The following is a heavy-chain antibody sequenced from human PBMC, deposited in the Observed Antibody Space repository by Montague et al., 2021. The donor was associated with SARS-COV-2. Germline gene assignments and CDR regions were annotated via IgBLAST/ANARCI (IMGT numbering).Heavy chain of an antibody. CDR3: ARWDPQTLTLIGLRGKSASDY. CDR2: INHSGTT. D-gene: IGHD4-23*01. J-gene: IGHJ4*02. Sequence: SDTLSLTCAVYGGSSSGYYWTWIRQYPGKGLEWIAEINHSGTTNYNFNPSLRSRVTISVDTSKSQFSLKLSSVTAADTGVYYCARWDPQTLTLIGLRGKSASDYWGQGTLVTVSS. V-gene: IGHV4-34*01. CDR1: GGSSSGYY.